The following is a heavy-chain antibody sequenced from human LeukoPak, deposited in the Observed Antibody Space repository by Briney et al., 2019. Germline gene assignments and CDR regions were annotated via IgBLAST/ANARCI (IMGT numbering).Heavy chain of an antibody. CDR2: IYYSGST. J-gene: IGHJ4*02. CDR1: GGSISSGDYY. Sequence: SETLSLTCTVSGGSISSGDYYWSWIRQPPGKGLEWIGYIYYSGSTYYNPSLKSRVTIPVDTSKNQFSLKLSSVTAADTAVYYCARASRITIFGVVRVSAFDYWGQGTLVTVSS. D-gene: IGHD3-3*01. V-gene: IGHV4-30-4*08. CDR3: ARASRITIFGVVRVSAFDY.